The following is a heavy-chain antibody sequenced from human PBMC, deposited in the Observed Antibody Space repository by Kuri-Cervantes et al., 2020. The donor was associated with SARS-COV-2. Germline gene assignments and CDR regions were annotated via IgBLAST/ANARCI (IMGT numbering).Heavy chain of an antibody. V-gene: IGHV1-3*04. Sequence: ASVKVSCKASGYTFSSYAIHWVRQAPGQGLEWMGWINTATGNTHYSQKFQGRVTITRDTAASTEYMDLNSLRSVDTAVYYCAREVGYCDSGRCYGLDAFDIWGQGTMVTVSS. J-gene: IGHJ3*02. CDR3: AREVGYCDSGRCYGLDAFDI. D-gene: IGHD2-2*01. CDR2: INTATGNT. CDR1: GYTFSSYA.